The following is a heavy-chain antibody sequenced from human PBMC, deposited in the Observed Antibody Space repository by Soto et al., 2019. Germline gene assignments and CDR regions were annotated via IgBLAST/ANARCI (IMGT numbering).Heavy chain of an antibody. J-gene: IGHJ4*02. CDR2: IYYSGST. CDR1: GGSVSSGSYY. Sequence: QVQLQESGPGLVKPSETLSLTCTVSGGSVSSGSYYWSWIRQPPGKGLEWIGYIYYSGSTNYNPSLKSRVPISVDTSKNQFSLKLSSVTAADTAVYYCATYSSSWYLPYYFDYWGQGTLVTVSS. V-gene: IGHV4-61*01. D-gene: IGHD6-13*01. CDR3: ATYSSSWYLPYYFDY.